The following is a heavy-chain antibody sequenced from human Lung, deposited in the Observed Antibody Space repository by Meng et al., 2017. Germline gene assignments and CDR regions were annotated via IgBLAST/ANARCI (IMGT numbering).Heavy chain of an antibody. CDR3: ARGRVVVAATPSDY. CDR2: ISSSSA. Sequence: ELQLVESGGGLFMPGWSLRLSCAASGFTFSSYSMNWVRQAPGKGLEWVSSISSSSAYADSVKGRFTISRDNAKNSLYLQMNSLRAEDTAVYYCARGRVVVAATPSDYWGQGTLVTVSS. J-gene: IGHJ4*02. V-gene: IGHV3-21*01. D-gene: IGHD2-15*01. CDR1: GFTFSSYS.